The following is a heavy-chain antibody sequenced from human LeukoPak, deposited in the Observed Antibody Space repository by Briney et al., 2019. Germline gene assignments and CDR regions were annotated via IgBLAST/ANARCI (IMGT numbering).Heavy chain of an antibody. V-gene: IGHV3-23*01. J-gene: IGHJ4*02. CDR1: GFTFSSYT. CDR2: IGGSGVT. CDR3: ANRIVGDKHFDY. Sequence: PGGSLRLSCAASGFTFSSYTMSWVRQAPGKGLEWASSIGGSGVTYYADSVKGRFTISRDNSKNTLYLLMTSLRVEDTAVYYCANRIVGDKHFDYWGQGTLVTVSS. D-gene: IGHD1-26*01.